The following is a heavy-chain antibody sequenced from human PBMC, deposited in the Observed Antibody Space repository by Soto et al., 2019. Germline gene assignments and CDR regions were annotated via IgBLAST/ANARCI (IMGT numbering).Heavy chain of an antibody. J-gene: IGHJ6*02. CDR3: GRGRTEWLRNFYYHYAVDV. V-gene: IGHV1-69*02. Sequence: ASVKVSCKASAGTFSNYNMNWVRQAPGQGLEWMGRIIPILGMANYAEKFQGRVTITADTSTSTAYLELSSLRPEDTAVYYCGRGRTEWLRNFYYHYAVDVWGQGTTVTVSS. D-gene: IGHD5-12*01. CDR2: IIPILGMA. CDR1: AGTFSNYN.